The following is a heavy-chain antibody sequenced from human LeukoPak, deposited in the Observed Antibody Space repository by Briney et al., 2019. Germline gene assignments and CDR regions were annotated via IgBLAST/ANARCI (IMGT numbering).Heavy chain of an antibody. J-gene: IGHJ6*03. V-gene: IGHV3-23*01. D-gene: IGHD2-15*01. CDR2: IAVTGGT. CDR3: AKNGDRGAYCTGGTCYPYFYYYMDV. Sequence: GGSLRLPCTASGFTLSNYAMSWVRQGPGKGLEWVSAIAVTGGTYHADSVRGRLTISRDSSKNTLYLQMNSLRAEDTAIYYCAKNGDRGAYCTGGTCYPYFYYYMDVWGKGTTVTI. CDR1: GFTLSNYA.